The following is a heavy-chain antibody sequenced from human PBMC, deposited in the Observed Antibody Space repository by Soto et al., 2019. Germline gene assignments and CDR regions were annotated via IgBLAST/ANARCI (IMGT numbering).Heavy chain of an antibody. CDR3: ARRGPNDKGYYYYGMDV. Sequence: GASVKVSCKXSGGTFSSYAISWVRQAPGQGLEWMGGIIPIFGTANYAQKFQGRVTITADESTSTAYMELSSLRSEDTAVYYCARRGPNDKGYYYYGMDVWGQGTTVTVSS. D-gene: IGHD3-22*01. CDR1: GGTFSSYA. CDR2: IIPIFGTA. J-gene: IGHJ6*02. V-gene: IGHV1-69*13.